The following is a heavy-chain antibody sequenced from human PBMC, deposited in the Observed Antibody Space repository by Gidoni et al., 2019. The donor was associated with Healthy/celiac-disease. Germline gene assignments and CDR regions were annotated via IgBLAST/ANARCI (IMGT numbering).Heavy chain of an antibody. CDR2: LNQGRLT. CDR3: ARGHCSGGSCYTPGVRTRRFDP. D-gene: IGHD2-15*01. CDR1: GGSFSGYY. J-gene: IGHJ5*02. V-gene: IGHV4-34*01. Sequence: QVQLQQWAAGRWTPSETLSRTCADYGGSFSGYYRRSIRQPPRQGLEWIGELNQGRLTNYNPSLMSRVTISVDTFKTQFFLNPSSVTAADTAVYYCARGHCSGGSCYTPGVRTRRFDPLGQVTLLTFSS.